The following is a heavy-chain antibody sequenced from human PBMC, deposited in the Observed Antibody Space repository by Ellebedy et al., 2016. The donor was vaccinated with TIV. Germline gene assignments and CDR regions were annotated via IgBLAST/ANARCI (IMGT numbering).Heavy chain of an antibody. J-gene: IGHJ4*02. CDR1: GFIFSNFA. CDR3: AKDRPSDY. CDR2: LYGSGRGI. V-gene: IGHV3-23*01. Sequence: GESLKISCAASGFIFSNFAMGWVRQSPGKGLEGVSGLYGSGRGIFYSDSVKGRFTISRDNSENTLYMQMNNLRAEDTAVYYCAKDRPSDYWGQGTLVTVSS.